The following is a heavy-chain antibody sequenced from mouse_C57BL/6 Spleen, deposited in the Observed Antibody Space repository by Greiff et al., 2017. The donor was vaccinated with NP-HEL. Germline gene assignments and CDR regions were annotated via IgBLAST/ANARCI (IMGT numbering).Heavy chain of an antibody. CDR1: GFTFSSYA. J-gene: IGHJ2*01. D-gene: IGHD2-2*01. CDR2: ISDGGSYT. V-gene: IGHV5-4*01. Sequence: EVMLVESGGGLVKPGGSLKLSCAASGFTFSSYAMSWVRQTPEKRLEWVATISDGGSYTYYPDNVKGRFTISRDNAKNNLYLQMSHLKSEDTAMYYCAREVVTRYYFDYWGQGTTLTVSS. CDR3: AREVVTRYYFDY.